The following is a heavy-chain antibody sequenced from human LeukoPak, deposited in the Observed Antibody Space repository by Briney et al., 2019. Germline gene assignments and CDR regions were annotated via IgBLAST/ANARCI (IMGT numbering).Heavy chain of an antibody. D-gene: IGHD2-2*02. J-gene: IGHJ6*02. CDR1: GFAFSSYG. CDR3: ARYLMDV. Sequence: GGSLRLSCAASGFAFSSYGMNWVRQAPGKGLEWVSGISGSGRSTYYADSVKGRLTISRDNSRNTLYLQMNSLRAEDTAIYYCARYLMDVWGQGTTVTVSS. CDR2: ISGSGRST. V-gene: IGHV3-23*01.